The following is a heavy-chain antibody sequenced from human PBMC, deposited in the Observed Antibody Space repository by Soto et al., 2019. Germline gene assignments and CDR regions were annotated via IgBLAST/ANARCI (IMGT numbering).Heavy chain of an antibody. J-gene: IGHJ4*02. CDR1: GFTFSTYA. CDR3: AKDLDSGWRSWGD. D-gene: IGHD6-19*01. CDR2: ILGGGAFT. Sequence: EVQLLESGGDLVQPGGSLRLSCAASGFTFSTYAMTWVRQAPGKGLEWVSAILGGGAFTYYADSVKGRFTISRDKSKNTLYLQMDSLRAEDTAVYFFAKDLDSGWRSWGDWGQGTLVTVSS. V-gene: IGHV3-23*01.